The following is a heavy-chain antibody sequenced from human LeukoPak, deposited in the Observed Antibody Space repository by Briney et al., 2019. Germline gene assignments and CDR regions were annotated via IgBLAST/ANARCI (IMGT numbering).Heavy chain of an antibody. J-gene: IGHJ4*02. D-gene: IGHD2-2*01. V-gene: IGHV3-23*01. Sequence: PGGSLRLSCAASGFTFSSYAMSWVRQAPGKGLEWVSAISGSGGSTYYADSVKGRFTISRDNSKNTLYLQMNSLRAEDTAVYYCAKDRYCSSTSCPALFDYWGQGTLVTVSS. CDR1: GFTFSSYA. CDR3: AKDRYCSSTSCPALFDY. CDR2: ISGSGGST.